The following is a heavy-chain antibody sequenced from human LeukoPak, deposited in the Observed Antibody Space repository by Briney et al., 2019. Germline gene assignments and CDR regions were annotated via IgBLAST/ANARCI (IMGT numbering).Heavy chain of an antibody. J-gene: IGHJ4*02. D-gene: IGHD3-22*01. V-gene: IGHV3-23*01. CDR2: ISGSGSST. CDR3: AKDFISMIVVLNYYLDL. Sequence: GGSLRLSCVASGFTFNTYAMTWVRQSPGKGLEWVSVISGSGSSTYYADSVKGRFTISRDNSKNTLYLQMNSLRAEDTAVYYCAKDFISMIVVLNYYLDLWGQGTLVTVSS. CDR1: GFTFNTYA.